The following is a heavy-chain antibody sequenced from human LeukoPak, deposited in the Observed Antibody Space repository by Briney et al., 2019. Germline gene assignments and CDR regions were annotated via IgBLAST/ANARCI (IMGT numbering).Heavy chain of an antibody. CDR3: ARSVPDYTRFDL. J-gene: IGHJ4*02. V-gene: IGHV3-23*05. D-gene: IGHD4-11*01. CDR2: FKTNYNRV. CDR1: GFSFTDYA. Sequence: GSLRLSCVASGFSFTDYAMNWVRQAPGKGLEWVSTFKTNYNRVYYAESVRGRFTMSTDNSKKTAYLQMNSLRVEDTALYYCARSVPDYTRFDLWGQGALVTVSS.